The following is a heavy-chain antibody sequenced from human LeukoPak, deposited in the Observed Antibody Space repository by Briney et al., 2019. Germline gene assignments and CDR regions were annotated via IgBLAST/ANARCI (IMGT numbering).Heavy chain of an antibody. CDR3: ARRWRYYYGSGSYYSY. J-gene: IGHJ4*02. Sequence: GASVKVSCKASGYTFTSYDINWVRQATGQGLEWMGWMNPNSGNTGYAQKFQGRVTITRNTSISTAYMELSSLRSEDTAVYYCARRWRYYYGSGSYYSYWGQGTLVTVSS. V-gene: IGHV1-8*03. D-gene: IGHD3-10*01. CDR1: GYTFTSYD. CDR2: MNPNSGNT.